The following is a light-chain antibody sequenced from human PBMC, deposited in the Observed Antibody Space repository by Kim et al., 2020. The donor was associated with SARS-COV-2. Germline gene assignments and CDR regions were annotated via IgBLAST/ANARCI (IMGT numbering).Light chain of an antibody. V-gene: IGLV3-19*01. CDR1: SLRSYY. Sequence: SYELTQDPAVSVALGQTVRITCQGDSLRSYYASWYQQKPGQAPVLVICGKNNRPSGIPDRFSGSSSGNTASLTITGAQAEDEADYYCNSRDSSGNHLRVV. CDR2: GKN. J-gene: IGLJ2*01. CDR3: NSRDSSGNHLRVV.